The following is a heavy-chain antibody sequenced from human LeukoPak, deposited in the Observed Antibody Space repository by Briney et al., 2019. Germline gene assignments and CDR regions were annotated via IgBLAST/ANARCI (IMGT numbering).Heavy chain of an antibody. CDR3: AKGGEELLWFGELLQAEYFDY. Sequence: GGSLRLSCAASGFTFSNYAMSWVRQAPGKGLEWVSGISGSGNSTYYADSVKGRFTISRDNSKNTLYLQMNSLRAEDTAVYYCAKGGEELLWFGELLQAEYFDYWGQGTLVTVSS. J-gene: IGHJ4*02. D-gene: IGHD3-10*01. V-gene: IGHV3-23*01. CDR1: GFTFSNYA. CDR2: ISGSGNST.